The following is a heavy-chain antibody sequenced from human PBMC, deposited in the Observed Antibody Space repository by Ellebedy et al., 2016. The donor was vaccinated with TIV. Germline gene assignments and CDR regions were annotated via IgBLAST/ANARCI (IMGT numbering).Heavy chain of an antibody. Sequence: AASVKVSCKASGYTFNSYDINWVRQATGQGLEWMGWMNPNSGNTGYAQKFQGRVTLTRNKSISTAYMELSSLRSEDTAVYYCARVQIQTTMIRDRRMDVWGQGTTVTVSS. CDR2: MNPNSGNT. CDR1: GYTFNSYD. D-gene: IGHD3-10*01. J-gene: IGHJ6*02. V-gene: IGHV1-8*01. CDR3: ARVQIQTTMIRDRRMDV.